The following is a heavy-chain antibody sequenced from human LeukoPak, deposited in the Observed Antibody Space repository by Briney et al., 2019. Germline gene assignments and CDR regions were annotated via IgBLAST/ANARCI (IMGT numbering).Heavy chain of an antibody. CDR3: ARDQPEYQLLYWFDP. J-gene: IGHJ5*02. Sequence: SETLSLTCTVSGGSISSYYWSWIRQPAGKGLEWIGRIYTSGSTNYNPSLKSRVTMSVDTSKNQFSLKLSSVTAADTAVYYCARDQPEYQLLYWFDPWGQGTLDTVSS. CDR2: IYTSGST. D-gene: IGHD2-2*01. V-gene: IGHV4-4*07. CDR1: GGSISSYY.